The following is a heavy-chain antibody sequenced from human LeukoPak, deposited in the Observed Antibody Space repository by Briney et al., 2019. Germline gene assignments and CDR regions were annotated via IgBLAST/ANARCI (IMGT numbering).Heavy chain of an antibody. J-gene: IGHJ4*02. CDR1: GFTFSTYG. V-gene: IGHV3-30*02. CDR3: AKDPLTGYSSGWTIDY. Sequence: GGSLRLSCAASGFTFSTYGIHWVRQAPGKGLEWVAFIRYDGSNKYYADSVKGRFTISRDNSKNTLYLQMNSLRAEDTAVYYCAKDPLTGYSSGWTIDYWGQGTLVTVSS. D-gene: IGHD6-19*01. CDR2: IRYDGSNK.